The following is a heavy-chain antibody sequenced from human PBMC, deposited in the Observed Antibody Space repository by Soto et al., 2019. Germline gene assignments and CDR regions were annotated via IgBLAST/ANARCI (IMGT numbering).Heavy chain of an antibody. Sequence: ASVKVSCKASGYTFTSYGISWVRQAPGQGLEWMGWISAYNGNTNYAQKLQGRVTMTTDTSTSTAYMELRSLRSDDTAVYYCARVLRVPAPYSSYSYMDVWGKGTTVTVS. CDR2: ISAYNGNT. CDR3: ARVLRVPAPYSSYSYMDV. V-gene: IGHV1-18*01. J-gene: IGHJ6*03. CDR1: GYTFTSYG. D-gene: IGHD2-2*01.